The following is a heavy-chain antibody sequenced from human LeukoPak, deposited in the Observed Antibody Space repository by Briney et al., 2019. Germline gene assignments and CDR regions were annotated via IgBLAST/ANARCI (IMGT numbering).Heavy chain of an antibody. V-gene: IGHV3-48*04. CDR3: ARDFGNWNFDY. D-gene: IGHD1-20*01. CDR1: GFTFSSYA. J-gene: IGHJ4*02. Sequence: GGSLRLSCAASGFTFSSYAMSWVRQAPGKGLEWVSAISSSGSTVYYADSVKGRFTISRDNAKNSLNLQMNSLRAEDTAVYYCARDFGNWNFDYWGQGTLVTVSS. CDR2: ISSSGSTV.